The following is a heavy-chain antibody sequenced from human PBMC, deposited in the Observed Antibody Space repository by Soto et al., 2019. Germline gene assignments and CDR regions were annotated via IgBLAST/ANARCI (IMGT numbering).Heavy chain of an antibody. CDR1: GGSISSYY. CDR3: ARGAMATIDYYYYGMDV. Sequence: SETLSLTCTVSGGSISSYYWSWIRQPPGKGLEWIGYIYYSGSTNYNPSLKSRVTISVDTSKNQFSLKLSSVTAADTAVYYCARGAMATIDYYYYGMDVWGQGTTVTVSS. CDR2: IYYSGST. D-gene: IGHD5-12*01. V-gene: IGHV4-59*01. J-gene: IGHJ6*02.